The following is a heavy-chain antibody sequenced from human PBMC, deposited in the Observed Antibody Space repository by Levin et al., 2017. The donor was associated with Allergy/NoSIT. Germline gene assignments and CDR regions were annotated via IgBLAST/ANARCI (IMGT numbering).Heavy chain of an antibody. CDR2: INWNRDKI. CDR3: AKGLNWGSPNTFDY. Sequence: PGGSLRLSCAASGFTFGDYAMHWARQAPGKGLEWVSGINWNRDKIGYADSVRARFTISRDNAKNSLYLQMNSLGPEDTALYYCAKGLNWGSPNTFDYWGQGTLVTVSS. J-gene: IGHJ4*02. D-gene: IGHD7-27*01. CDR1: GFTFGDYA. V-gene: IGHV3-9*01.